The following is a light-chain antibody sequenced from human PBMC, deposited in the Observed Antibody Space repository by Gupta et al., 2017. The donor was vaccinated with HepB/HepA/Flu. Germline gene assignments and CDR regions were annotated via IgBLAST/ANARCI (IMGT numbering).Light chain of an antibody. Sequence: SFELTQPPSVSVSPGQTARITCSGDVLPKQYTYWYQQKPGQAPVMVIYKDSERPSGIPERFSGSSSGTTVTLTIRGVQAEDEADYYCQSADSSGTYVFGKGTKVTVL. CDR1: VLPKQY. V-gene: IGLV3-25*03. CDR2: KDS. J-gene: IGLJ1*01. CDR3: QSADSSGTYV.